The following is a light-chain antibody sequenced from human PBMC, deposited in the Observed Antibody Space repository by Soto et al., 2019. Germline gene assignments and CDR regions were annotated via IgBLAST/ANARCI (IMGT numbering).Light chain of an antibody. CDR1: SSDVGGYNY. V-gene: IGLV2-14*01. Sequence: QSVLTQPASVSGSPGQSITISCTGTSSDVGGYNYVSWYQHHPGKAPRLMIYEVSNRPSGVSDRFSGSKSGNTASLTISGLLAEDEADYYCSSYTSINTYVFGTGTKVTV. J-gene: IGLJ1*01. CDR2: EVS. CDR3: SSYTSINTYV.